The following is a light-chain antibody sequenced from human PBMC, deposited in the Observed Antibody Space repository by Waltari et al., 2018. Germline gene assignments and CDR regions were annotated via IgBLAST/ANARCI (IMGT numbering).Light chain of an antibody. CDR2: DVY. CDR3: ISYTSSGVV. V-gene: IGLV2-14*01. Sequence: QSALTQPASVSGSPGQAIIIYCTGTGSDVGGYDYVSWYQQYPGKAPILIIYDVYNRPSGVSNRFSGSKSDNTASLTISGLQADDESVYYCISYTSSGVVFGGGTKLTVL. CDR1: GSDVGGYDY. J-gene: IGLJ2*01.